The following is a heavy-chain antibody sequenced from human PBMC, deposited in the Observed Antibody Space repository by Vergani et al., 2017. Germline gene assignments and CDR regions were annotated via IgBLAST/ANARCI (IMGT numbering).Heavy chain of an antibody. D-gene: IGHD2-2*01. J-gene: IGHJ3*02. CDR2: ISSSSSYI. CDR1: GFTFSSYS. Sequence: EVQLVESGGGLVKPGGSLRLSCAASGFTFSSYSMNWVRQAPGKGLEWVSSISSSSSYIYYADSVKGRFTISRDNAKNSLYLQMNSLRAEDTAVYYCARAVPAALGGAFDIWGQATMVTVSS. CDR3: ARAVPAALGGAFDI. V-gene: IGHV3-21*01.